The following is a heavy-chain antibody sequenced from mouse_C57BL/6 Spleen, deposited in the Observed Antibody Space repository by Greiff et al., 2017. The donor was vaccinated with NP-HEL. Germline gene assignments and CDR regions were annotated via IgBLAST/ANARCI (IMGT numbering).Heavy chain of an antibody. D-gene: IGHD2-5*01. CDR3: AIGTIVTTCAMDY. J-gene: IGHJ4*01. V-gene: IGHV1-72*01. Sequence: QVQLQQSGAELVKPGASVKLSCKASGYTFTSYWMHWVKQRPGRGLEWIGRIDPNSGGTKYNEKFKSKATLTVDKPSSTAYMQRSSLTSEDSAVYYCAIGTIVTTCAMDYWGQGTSVTVSS. CDR1: GYTFTSYW. CDR2: IDPNSGGT.